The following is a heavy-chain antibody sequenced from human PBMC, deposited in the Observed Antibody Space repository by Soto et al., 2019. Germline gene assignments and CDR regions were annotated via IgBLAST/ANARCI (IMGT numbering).Heavy chain of an antibody. J-gene: IGHJ3*02. D-gene: IGHD6-13*01. V-gene: IGHV3-11*05. Sequence: QVQLVESGGGLVKPGGSLRLSCAASGFTFSDYYMSWIRQAPGKGLEWVSYISSSSSYTNYADSVKGRFTISRDNAKNSLYLQMNSLRAEDTAVYYWARQIAGYDAFDIWGQGTMVTVSS. CDR2: ISSSSSYT. CDR1: GFTFSDYY. CDR3: ARQIAGYDAFDI.